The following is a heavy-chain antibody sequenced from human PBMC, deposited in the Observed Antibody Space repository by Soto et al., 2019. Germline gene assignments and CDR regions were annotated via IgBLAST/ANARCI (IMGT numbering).Heavy chain of an antibody. J-gene: IGHJ3*02. CDR1: GYTFTSYA. CDR3: ARDLRGYNDAFDI. D-gene: IGHD5-12*01. Sequence: VASVKVSCKTSGYTFTSYAMNWVRQAPGQGLEWMGWINTNTGNPTYAQGFTGRFVFSLDTSVSTAYLQICSLKAEDTAVYYCARDLRGYNDAFDIWGQGTMVTVSS. V-gene: IGHV7-4-1*01. CDR2: INTNTGNP.